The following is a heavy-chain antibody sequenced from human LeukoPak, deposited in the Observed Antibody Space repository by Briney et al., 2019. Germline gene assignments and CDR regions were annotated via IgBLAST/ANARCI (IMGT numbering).Heavy chain of an antibody. CDR3: AKVRESDTSGWYTFDY. V-gene: IGHV3-11*05. J-gene: IGHJ4*02. CDR1: GFTFSDYY. Sequence: PGGSLRLSCAASGFTFSDYYMSWIRRAPGKGLEWISYISSSSTYTNYADSVKGRFTVSRDNAKNSLFLQMNSLRAEDTAVYYCAKVRESDTSGWYTFDYWGQGTLVTVSS. CDR2: ISSSSTYT. D-gene: IGHD6-19*01.